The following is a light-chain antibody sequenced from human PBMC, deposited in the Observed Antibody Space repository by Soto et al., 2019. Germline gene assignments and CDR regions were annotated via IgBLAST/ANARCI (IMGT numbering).Light chain of an antibody. V-gene: IGKV3-15*01. Sequence: EIVMTQSPATLSVSPGERATVSCRTSQNINNNLAWYQQRPGRAPRLLIYSASTRANGIPDRFSGSGSGTEFTLTISSLQSEDFAVYYCPQSTKWPWTFGQGTKVDIK. CDR2: SAS. CDR1: QNINNN. CDR3: PQSTKWPWT. J-gene: IGKJ1*01.